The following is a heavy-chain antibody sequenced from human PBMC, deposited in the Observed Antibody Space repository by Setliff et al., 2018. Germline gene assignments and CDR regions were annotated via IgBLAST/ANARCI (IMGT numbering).Heavy chain of an antibody. J-gene: IGHJ4*02. CDR3: AREGYQLLPDY. CDR2: ISSSSSYI. V-gene: IGHV3-21*01. Sequence: GGSLRLSCAASGFTFSNYGMHWVRQAPGKGLEWVSSISSSSSYIYYADSVKGRFTISRDNSKNTLYLQMNSLRAEDTAVYYCAREGYQLLPDYWGQGTLVTVSS. CDR1: GFTFSNYG. D-gene: IGHD2-2*01.